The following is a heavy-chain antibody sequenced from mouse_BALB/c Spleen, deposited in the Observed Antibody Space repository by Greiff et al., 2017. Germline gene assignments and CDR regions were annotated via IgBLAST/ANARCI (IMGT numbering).Heavy chain of an antibody. CDR1: GYTFTDYA. Sequence: QVQLQQSGAELVRPGVSVKISCKGSGYTFTDYAMHWMKQSHAKSLEWIGVISTYYGDASYNQKFKGKATMTVDKSSSTAYMELARLTSEDSAIYYCARGDGNFYFDYWGQGTTLTVSS. CDR2: ISTYYGDA. CDR3: ARGDGNFYFDY. J-gene: IGHJ2*01. D-gene: IGHD2-1*01. V-gene: IGHV1S137*01.